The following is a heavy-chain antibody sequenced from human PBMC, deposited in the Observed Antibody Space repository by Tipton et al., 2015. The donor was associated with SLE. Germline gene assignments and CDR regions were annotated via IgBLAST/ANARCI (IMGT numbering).Heavy chain of an antibody. CDR3: ARENTMVVTWGLDY. Sequence: SLRLSCAASGFTFSGYWMHWVRQAPGKGLEWVSTISGSGGRTSNADSVRGRFTVSRDNSKNTLYLQMNSLRAEDTAVYYCARENTMVVTWGLDYWGQGTLVTVSS. V-gene: IGHV3-23*01. D-gene: IGHD4-23*01. CDR2: ISGSGGRT. CDR1: GFTFSGYW. J-gene: IGHJ4*02.